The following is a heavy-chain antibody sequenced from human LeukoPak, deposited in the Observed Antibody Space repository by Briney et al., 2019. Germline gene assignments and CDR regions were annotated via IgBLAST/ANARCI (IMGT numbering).Heavy chain of an antibody. D-gene: IGHD3-3*02. CDR2: IAYVGTNE. CDR1: GFTFSVSG. V-gene: IGHV3-30*18. CDR3: AKDAFWPVGFDP. J-gene: IGHJ5*02. Sequence: GGSLRLSCAASGFTFSVSGMHWVRQAPGKGLDWVAVIAYVGTNEYYADSVKGRFTISRDNSKNTLYLQMNSLRTEDTAVYYCAKDAFWPVGFDPWGQGTLVTVS.